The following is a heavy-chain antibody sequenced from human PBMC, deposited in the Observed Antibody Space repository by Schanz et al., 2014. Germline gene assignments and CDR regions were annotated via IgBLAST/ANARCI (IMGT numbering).Heavy chain of an antibody. J-gene: IGHJ3*02. CDR1: GDTFDNFG. CDR3: ARDRWNYEGGIFDI. Sequence: QVPLVQSGAEVKKPGSSVKVSCKATGDTFDNFGISWVRQAPGQGPEWIGRFMPFLGITNLAQKFQDRVTMTAAKATSTAYMELSGLRSEDTAMYYCARDRWNYEGGIFDIWGQGPMVTVSS. D-gene: IGHD1-7*01. CDR2: FMPFLGIT. V-gene: IGHV1-69*04.